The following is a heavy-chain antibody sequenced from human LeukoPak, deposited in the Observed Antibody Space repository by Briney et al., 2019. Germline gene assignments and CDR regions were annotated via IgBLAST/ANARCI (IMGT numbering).Heavy chain of an antibody. CDR3: TREAAAGIDY. J-gene: IGHJ4*02. D-gene: IGHD6-13*01. CDR2: IKQDGSEK. V-gene: IGHV3-7*01. CDR1: GFTFSTYW. Sequence: GGSLRLSCAASGFTFSTYWMSWVRQAPGKGLEWVANIKQDGSEKYYLDSVKGRFTISRDNAKDSLYLQMNSLRAEDTAVYFCTREAAAGIDYWGQGTLVTASS.